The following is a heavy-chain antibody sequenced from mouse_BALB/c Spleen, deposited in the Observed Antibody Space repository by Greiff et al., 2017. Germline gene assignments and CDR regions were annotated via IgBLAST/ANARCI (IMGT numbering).Heavy chain of an antibody. Sequence: DVQLQESGGGLVQPGGSLKLSCAASGFDFSRYWMSWVRQAPGKGLEWIGEINPDSSTINYTPSLKDKFIISRDNAKNTLYLQMSKVRSEDTALYYCARPYYRYDVGSLDYWGQGTSVTVSS. V-gene: IGHV4-1*02. J-gene: IGHJ4*01. CDR3: ARPYYRYDVGSLDY. CDR1: GFDFSRYW. D-gene: IGHD2-14*01. CDR2: INPDSSTI.